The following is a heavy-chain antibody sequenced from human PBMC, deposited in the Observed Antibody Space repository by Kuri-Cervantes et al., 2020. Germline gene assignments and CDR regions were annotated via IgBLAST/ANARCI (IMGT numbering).Heavy chain of an antibody. V-gene: IGHV2-5*05. J-gene: IGHJ4*02. CDR2: IYWDDDK. CDR1: GFSLSTSGVG. Sequence: SGPTLVKPTQTLTLTCTFSGFSLSTSGVGVGWIRQPPGKALEWLALIYWDDDKRYGPSLKSRLTITKDTSKNQVVLTMTNMDPVDTATYYCAHQGYCSGGSCYSADYWGQGTLVTVSS. D-gene: IGHD2-15*01. CDR3: AHQGYCSGGSCYSADY.